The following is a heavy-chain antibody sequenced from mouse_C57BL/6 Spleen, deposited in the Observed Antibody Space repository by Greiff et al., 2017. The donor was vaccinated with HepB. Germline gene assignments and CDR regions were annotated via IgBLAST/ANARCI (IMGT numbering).Heavy chain of an antibody. CDR1: GFTFSSYA. D-gene: IGHD1-1*01. J-gene: IGHJ4*01. Sequence: EVQLVESGGGLVKPGGSLKLSCAASGFTFSSYAMSWVRQTPEKRLEWVATISDGGSYTYYPDNVKGRFTISRDNAKNNLYLQMSHLKSEDTAMYYCARDVALYYYAMDYWGQGTSVTVSS. CDR3: ARDVALYYYAMDY. V-gene: IGHV5-4*01. CDR2: ISDGGSYT.